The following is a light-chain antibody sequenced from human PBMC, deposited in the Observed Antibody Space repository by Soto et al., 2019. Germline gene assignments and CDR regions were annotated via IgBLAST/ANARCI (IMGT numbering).Light chain of an antibody. J-gene: IGLJ1*01. CDR3: RSYSISTSYR. V-gene: IGLV2-14*01. Sequence: QSALTQPASVSGSPGQSITIPCTGTSSDVGRYDYVSWYQLHPGKAPKLMVFEVSNRPSGVSYRFSGSKSGNTASLTISGLKADDEDDYFCRSYSISTSYRFGNGNNVTGL. CDR2: EVS. CDR1: SSDVGRYDY.